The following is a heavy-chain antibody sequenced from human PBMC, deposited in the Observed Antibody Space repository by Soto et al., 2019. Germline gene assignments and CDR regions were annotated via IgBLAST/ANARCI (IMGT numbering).Heavy chain of an antibody. CDR3: VSGSYEPAFDY. CDR1: GGSISSYY. Sequence: QVQLQESGPGLVKPSETLSLTCTVSGGSISSYYWSWIRQPPGKGLEWIGYIYYSGSTNYNPSLKSRVTISVDTSKNQFSLKLSSVTAADTAVYYCVSGSYEPAFDYWGQGTLVTVSS. V-gene: IGHV4-59*08. J-gene: IGHJ4*02. D-gene: IGHD3-10*01. CDR2: IYYSGST.